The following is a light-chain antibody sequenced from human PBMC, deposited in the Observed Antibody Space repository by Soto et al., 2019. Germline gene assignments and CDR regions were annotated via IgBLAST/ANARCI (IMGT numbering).Light chain of an antibody. V-gene: IGLV1-44*01. CDR3: TAWDDSLNGVL. J-gene: IGLJ3*02. CDR1: SSNIGSNV. CDR2: NNN. Sequence: QSVLTQPPSASGTPGQRVTISCSGSSSNIGSNVVNWYQQLPGTAPKVVIYNNNQRPSGVPDRFSASKSGTSASLAIRGLQSEDEAEYYCTAWDDSLNGVLFGGGTMLTVL.